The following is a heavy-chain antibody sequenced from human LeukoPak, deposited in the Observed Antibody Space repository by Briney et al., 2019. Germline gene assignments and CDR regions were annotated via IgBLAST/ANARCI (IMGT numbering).Heavy chain of an antibody. J-gene: IGHJ4*02. CDR3: AKVGVPYYDSSAYFDY. Sequence: PGGSLRLSCAASGFTFSSYAMSWVRQAPGKGLEWVSAISGSGGSTYHADSVEGRFTISRDNSKNTLYLQMNSLRAEDTAVYYCAKVGVPYYDSSAYFDYWGQGTLVTVSS. CDR2: ISGSGGST. D-gene: IGHD3-22*01. CDR1: GFTFSSYA. V-gene: IGHV3-23*01.